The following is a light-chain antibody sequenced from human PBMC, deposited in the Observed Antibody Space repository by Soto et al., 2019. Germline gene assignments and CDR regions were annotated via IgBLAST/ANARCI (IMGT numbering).Light chain of an antibody. CDR1: QSLSFN. Sequence: EIVLTQSPATLSVSPGERATLSCRASQSLSFNLAWYQQKPGQAPRLLIYAASTRATGIPARFSGSGSGTDFTLTISGLEPEDFAVYYCQQYVSSPRTFGQGTKVDIK. CDR2: AAS. V-gene: IGKV3-15*01. CDR3: QQYVSSPRT. J-gene: IGKJ1*01.